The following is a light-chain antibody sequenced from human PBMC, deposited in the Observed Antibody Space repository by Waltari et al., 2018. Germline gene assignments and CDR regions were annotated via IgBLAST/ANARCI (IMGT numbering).Light chain of an antibody. CDR1: QNVGSSS. Sequence: EIVLTQSPGTLSLSPVERATLSCRASQNVGSSSLAWYQQTRGPAARLLIYGTSIRATGIPDRFSGSGSATDFTLTISRLEPEDFAVYYCQQYGRSPYTFGQGTTLEIK. CDR2: GTS. J-gene: IGKJ2*01. CDR3: QQYGRSPYT. V-gene: IGKV3-20*01.